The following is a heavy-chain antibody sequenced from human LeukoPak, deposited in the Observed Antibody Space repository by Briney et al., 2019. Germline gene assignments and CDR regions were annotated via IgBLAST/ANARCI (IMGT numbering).Heavy chain of an antibody. V-gene: IGHV3-23*01. CDR3: AKDASYYSDSSSDY. D-gene: IGHD3-22*01. Sequence: GGSLRLSCATSGFTFSNYAMSWVRQTQGRGLEWVSSIIGGGGATYYADSVKGRFTISRDNSKNTLYLQMNSLRAEDTALYYCAKDASYYSDSSSDYWGQGTLVTVSS. J-gene: IGHJ4*02. CDR1: GFTFSNYA. CDR2: IIGGGGAT.